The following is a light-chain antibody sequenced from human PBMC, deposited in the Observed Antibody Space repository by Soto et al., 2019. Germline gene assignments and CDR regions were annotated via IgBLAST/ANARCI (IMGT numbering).Light chain of an antibody. CDR2: DVT. CDR3: ISYAGSSIWV. V-gene: IGLV2-8*01. Sequence: QSVLTQPPSASGSPGQSVTIYCTGTSSDVGAYNYVSWYQQHPGKAPKLMIYDVTKRPSGVPDRFSGSKSGNTASLTVSGLQAEDEADYYCISYAGSSIWVFGGGTKVTVL. CDR1: SSDVGAYNY. J-gene: IGLJ3*02.